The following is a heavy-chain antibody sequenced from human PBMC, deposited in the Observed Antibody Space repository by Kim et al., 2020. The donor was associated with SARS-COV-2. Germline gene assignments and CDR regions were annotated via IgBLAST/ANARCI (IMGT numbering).Heavy chain of an antibody. CDR3: AKDIRYYYDSSGYHYFYYYYGMDV. CDR1: GFTFDDYA. CDR2: ISGDGGST. V-gene: IGHV3-43*02. J-gene: IGHJ6*02. D-gene: IGHD3-22*01. Sequence: GGSLRLSCAASGFTFDDYAMHWVRQAPGKGLEWVSLISGDGGSTYYADSVKGRFTISRDNSKNSLYLQMNSLRTEDTALYYCAKDIRYYYDSSGYHYFYYYYGMDVWGQGTTVTVSS.